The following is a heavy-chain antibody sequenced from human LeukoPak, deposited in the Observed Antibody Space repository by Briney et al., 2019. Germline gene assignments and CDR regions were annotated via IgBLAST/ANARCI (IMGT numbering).Heavy chain of an antibody. CDR1: GYTFTSNY. CDR2: IYPRDGST. CDR3: ARDWFDP. V-gene: IGHV1-46*01. Sequence: ASVSVSCKASGYTFTSNYIHWVRQAPGQGLEWMGMIYPRDGSTSYAQKFQGRVTVTRDTSTSTVHMELSGLRSEDTAVYYCARDWFDPWGQGTLVTVSS. J-gene: IGHJ5*02.